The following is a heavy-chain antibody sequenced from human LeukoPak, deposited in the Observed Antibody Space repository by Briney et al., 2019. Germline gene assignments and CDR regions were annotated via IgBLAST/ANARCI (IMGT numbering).Heavy chain of an antibody. V-gene: IGHV4-59*01. D-gene: IGHD2-15*01. CDR2: IYSSEST. CDR1: GGSISNSY. J-gene: IGHJ5*02. CDR3: ARENRYCSGGTCYRWFDP. Sequence: SETLSLTCTVSGGSISNSYWSWIRQPAGKGLEWIGYIYSSESTYYNPSLKTRVTIAVDTSKNQFSLKLNSVTAADTAVYYCARENRYCSGGTCYRWFDPWGQGTLVTVSS.